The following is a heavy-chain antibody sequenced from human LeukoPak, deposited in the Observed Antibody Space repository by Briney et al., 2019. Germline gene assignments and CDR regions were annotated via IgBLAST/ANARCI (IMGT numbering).Heavy chain of an antibody. D-gene: IGHD2-2*01. Sequence: SETLSLTCTVSDGSISIYYWSWIRQPPGKALEWIGNIYYSGSTNYNPSLKSRVTISVDTSKNHFSLKLSSVTAADTAVYYCARLGSTFDIWGQGTMVTVSS. CDR3: ARLGSTFDI. V-gene: IGHV4-59*08. CDR1: DGSISIYY. CDR2: IYYSGST. J-gene: IGHJ3*02.